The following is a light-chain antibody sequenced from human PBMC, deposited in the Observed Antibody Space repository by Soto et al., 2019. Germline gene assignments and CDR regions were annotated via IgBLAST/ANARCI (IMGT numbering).Light chain of an antibody. CDR3: QQYGGSPLVT. CDR1: QSVTNNY. CDR2: GAS. Sequence: EVVLTQSPGTLSLSPGERATLSCRASQSVTNNYLAWYQQKPGQALRLLIYGASTRATGIPDRFSGSGSGTDFTLTVSRLEPEDSAVYYCQQYGGSPLVTFGGGTKVEIK. J-gene: IGKJ4*01. V-gene: IGKV3-20*01.